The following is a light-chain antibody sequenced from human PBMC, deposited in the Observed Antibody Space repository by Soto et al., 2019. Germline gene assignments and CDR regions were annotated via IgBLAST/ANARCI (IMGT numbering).Light chain of an antibody. CDR2: EVS. J-gene: IGLJ1*01. CDR3: CSYAGSSTYV. CDR1: SSDVGSYNL. Sequence: QSVLTQPASVSGSPGQSIPISCTGTSSDVGSYNLVSWYQQHPGKAPKLMIYEVSKRPSGVSNRFSGSKSGNTASLTISGLRAEDEADYYCCSYAGSSTYVFGTGTKVTVL. V-gene: IGLV2-23*02.